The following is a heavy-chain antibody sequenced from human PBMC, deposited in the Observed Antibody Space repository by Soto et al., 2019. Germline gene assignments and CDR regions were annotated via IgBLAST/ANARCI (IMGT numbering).Heavy chain of an antibody. J-gene: IGHJ4*02. Sequence: PGDSLKVACFFCGFTFIIYLIHFVLQFPGQSPFWVSRISDDGATTKYADSVRGRFTISRDNSKNTLYIQMKNLKPDDTAIYYCKRGHGDDSYGTRANWGQGTPVKVYS. V-gene: IGHV3-74*01. CDR2: ISDDGATT. CDR3: KRGHGDDSYGTRAN. D-gene: IGHD1-1*01. CDR1: GFTFIIYL.